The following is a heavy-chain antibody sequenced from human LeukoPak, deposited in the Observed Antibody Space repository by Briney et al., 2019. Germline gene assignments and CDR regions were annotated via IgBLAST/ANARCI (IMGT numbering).Heavy chain of an antibody. D-gene: IGHD6-19*01. CDR3: AREGGEVGRYSSGWPGWFDP. J-gene: IGHJ5*02. CDR1: GYSFTTYW. V-gene: IGHV5-10-1*01. Sequence: GESLKISCKASGYSFTTYWITWVRQMPGKGLEWMGRIAPSDSYTRYSPSFQGHVTISADKSISTAYLQWNTLKASDTAIYYCAREGGEVGRYSSGWPGWFDPWGQGTLVTVFS. CDR2: IAPSDSYT.